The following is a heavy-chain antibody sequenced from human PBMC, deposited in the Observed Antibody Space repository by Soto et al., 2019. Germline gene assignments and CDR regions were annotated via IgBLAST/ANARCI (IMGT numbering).Heavy chain of an antibody. CDR2: IYYSGST. V-gene: IGHV4-30-4*01. Sequence: QVQLQESGPGLVKPSQTLSLTCTVSGGSISSGAYYWSWIRQPPGKGLEWIGSIYYSGSTYYNPSVKSRVTIAVDTSKNQFSLKLNSVTAADTAVYYCASRHSSPYFDYWGQGTLVTVSS. D-gene: IGHD6-13*01. J-gene: IGHJ4*02. CDR1: GGSISSGAYY. CDR3: ASRHSSPYFDY.